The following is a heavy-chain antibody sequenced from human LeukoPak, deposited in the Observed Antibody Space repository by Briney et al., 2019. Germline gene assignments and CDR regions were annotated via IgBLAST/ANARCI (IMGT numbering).Heavy chain of an antibody. V-gene: IGHV3-15*01. D-gene: IGHD1-26*01. CDR2: IKSKSDGGTI. Sequence: PGGSLRLSCAASGFTFSNAWMSWVRQGPGKGLEWVGRIKSKSDGGTIDYAAPVKGRFTISRDDSRNTLYLQMNSLKTEDTAVYYCTTHSGRYCPNCYYGMDVWGQGTTVTVSS. J-gene: IGHJ6*02. CDR1: GFTFSNAW. CDR3: TTHSGRYCPNCYYGMDV.